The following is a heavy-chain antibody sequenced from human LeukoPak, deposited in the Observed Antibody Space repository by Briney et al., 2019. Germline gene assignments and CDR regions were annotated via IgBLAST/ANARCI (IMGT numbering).Heavy chain of an antibody. V-gene: IGHV3-7*01. D-gene: IGHD3-10*02. CDR1: GFSFSGYW. CDR2: INHDGSEK. Sequence: PGGSLRLSCVASGFSFSGYWMTWVRQAPGKGLEWVANINHDGSEKYYLDSVRGRFTISRDNAKNSLYLQMNSLRAEDTAVYYCAELGITMIGGVWGKGTTVTISS. CDR3: AELGITMIGGV. J-gene: IGHJ6*04.